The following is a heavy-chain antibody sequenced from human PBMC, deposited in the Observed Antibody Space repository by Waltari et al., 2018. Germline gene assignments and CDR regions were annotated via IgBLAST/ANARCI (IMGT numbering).Heavy chain of an antibody. CDR1: GFTFSSYG. CDR3: ARESYGGNSFDY. J-gene: IGHJ4*02. D-gene: IGHD2-21*02. Sequence: QVQLVESGGGVVQPGRSLRLSCAAAGFTFSSYGMPWVRQAPGKGLEWVAVIWYDGSNKYYADSVKGRFTISRDNSKNTLYLQMNSLRAEDTAVYYCARESYGGNSFDYWGQGTLVTVSS. V-gene: IGHV3-33*01. CDR2: IWYDGSNK.